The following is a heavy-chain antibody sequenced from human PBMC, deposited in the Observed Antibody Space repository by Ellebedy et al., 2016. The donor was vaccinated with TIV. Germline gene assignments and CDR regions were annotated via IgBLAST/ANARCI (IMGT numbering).Heavy chain of an antibody. V-gene: IGHV1-24*01. CDR3: ATDNSGSYLKPYNYYGMDV. Sequence: AASVKVSCKVSGYTLTELSMHWVRQAPGKGLEWMGGFDLEDGETIYAQKFQGRVTMTEETSTDTAYMELSSLRSEDTAVYYCATDNSGSYLKPYNYYGMDVWGQGTTVTVSS. J-gene: IGHJ6*02. CDR1: GYTLTELS. CDR2: FDLEDGET. D-gene: IGHD1-26*01.